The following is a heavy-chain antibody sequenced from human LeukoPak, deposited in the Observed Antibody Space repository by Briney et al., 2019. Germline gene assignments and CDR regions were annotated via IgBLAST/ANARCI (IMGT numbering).Heavy chain of an antibody. CDR2: IYHRGSA. D-gene: IGHD3-10*01. Sequence: SETLSLTCTVSGGSISTFYWSWIRQPPGKGLEWIGYIYHRGSATYNPSLKSRVAISLDTSKNQFSLKLSSVTAADTAVYYCARDVGFNLKFGFDYWGQGTLVTVSS. J-gene: IGHJ4*02. V-gene: IGHV4-59*01. CDR3: ARDVGFNLKFGFDY. CDR1: GGSISTFY.